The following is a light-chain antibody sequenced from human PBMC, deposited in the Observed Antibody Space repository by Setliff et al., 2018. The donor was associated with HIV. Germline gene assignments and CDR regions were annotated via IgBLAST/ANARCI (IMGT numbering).Light chain of an antibody. CDR2: EVT. J-gene: IGLJ2*01. CDR1: SSDVGSYNL. V-gene: IGLV2-14*02. CDR3: CSYTSRTTVV. Sequence: QSVLAQPASVSGSPGQSITISCTGTSSDVGSYNLVSWYQQRPGKAPKLIMYEVTKWPSGISDRFSGSKSGNTASLTISGLQADDEADYYCCSYTSRTTVVFGGGTTVTVL.